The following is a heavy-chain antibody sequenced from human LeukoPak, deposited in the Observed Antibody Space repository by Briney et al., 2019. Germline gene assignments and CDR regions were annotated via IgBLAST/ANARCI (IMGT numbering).Heavy chain of an antibody. CDR1: GYTLTSNY. D-gene: IGHD2-15*01. Sequence: GASVKVSCKASGYTLTSNYIHWVRQAPGQGLEWMGIINPSGGSTSYAQKFQGRVTMTRDTSTSTVYMELSSLRSEDTAVYYCARVLVAATFAAFDIWGQETMVTVSS. J-gene: IGHJ3*02. CDR3: ARVLVAATFAAFDI. V-gene: IGHV1-46*01. CDR2: INPSGGST.